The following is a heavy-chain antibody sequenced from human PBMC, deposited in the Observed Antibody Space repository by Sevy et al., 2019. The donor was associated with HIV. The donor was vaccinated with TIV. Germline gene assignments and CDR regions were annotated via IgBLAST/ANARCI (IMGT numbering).Heavy chain of an antibody. CDR1: GYNFPNYG. V-gene: IGHV5-51*01. CDR3: ARGVLASYFDY. Sequence: GESLKIYCKGSGYNFPNYGIAWVRQMPGKDLEWMGIIYPGDSDVRYSPSFQGQVTFSADKSISTAYLQWSSLKASDSAIYYCARGVLASYFDYWGQGTLVTVSS. J-gene: IGHJ4*02. CDR2: IYPGDSDV. D-gene: IGHD3-3*02.